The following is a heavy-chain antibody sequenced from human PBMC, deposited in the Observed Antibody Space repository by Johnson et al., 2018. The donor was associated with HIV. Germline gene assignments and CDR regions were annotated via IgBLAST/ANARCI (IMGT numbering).Heavy chain of an antibody. V-gene: IGHV3-9*01. Sequence: VQLVESGGGLVQPGRSLRLSCAASGFTFDDYAMHWVRQAPGKGLEWVSGISWNSGSIAYADSVKGRFTISRDNAKNSLYLQMNSLRAEDTAVYYCAKDFVTHGAFDIWGQGTMVTVSS. J-gene: IGHJ3*02. CDR2: ISWNSGSI. CDR3: AKDFVTHGAFDI. CDR1: GFTFDDYA. D-gene: IGHD2-21*01.